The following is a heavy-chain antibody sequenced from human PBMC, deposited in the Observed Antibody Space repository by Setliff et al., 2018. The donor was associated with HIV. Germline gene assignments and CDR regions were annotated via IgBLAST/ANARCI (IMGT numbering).Heavy chain of an antibody. D-gene: IGHD1-26*01. Sequence: GASLTFSFTDSGGTLSSYAISWVRQAPGQGLEWMGGIIPIFGTANYAQKFQGRVTITADESTSTAYMELSSLRSEDTAVYYCGVGPEKIYYYYVMDVWGQGTTVTVSS. CDR2: IIPIFGTA. CDR1: GGTLSSYA. J-gene: IGHJ6*02. CDR3: GVGPEKIYYYYVMDV. V-gene: IGHV1-69*13.